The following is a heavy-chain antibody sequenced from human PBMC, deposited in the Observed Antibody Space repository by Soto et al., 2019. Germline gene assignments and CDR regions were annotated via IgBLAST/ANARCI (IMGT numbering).Heavy chain of an antibody. V-gene: IGHV1-18*01. CDR2: INTYNGNT. Sequence: GASVKVSFKASGSTFPDYGIHWVRQTPGQGLEWMGWINTYNGNTYYTQNLQGRVTMTRDTSTSTAYMDLRSLRFDDTALYYCARDRDDSSWSTAENFQHWGQGTLVTVSS. CDR1: GSTFPDYG. J-gene: IGHJ1*01. D-gene: IGHD3-22*01. CDR3: ARDRDDSSWSTAENFQH.